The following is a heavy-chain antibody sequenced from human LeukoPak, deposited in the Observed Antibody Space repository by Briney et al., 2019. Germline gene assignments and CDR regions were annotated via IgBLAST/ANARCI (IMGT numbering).Heavy chain of an antibody. CDR2: IYTSGST. CDR3: ARDHANSSGWQFDP. CDR1: GGSISSYY. J-gene: IGHJ5*02. V-gene: IGHV4-4*07. Sequence: PSETLSLTCTVSGGSISSYYWSRIRQPAGKGLEWIGRIYTSGSTNYNPSLKSRVTMSVDTSKNQFSLKLSSVTAADTAVYYCARDHANSSGWQFDPWGQGTLVTVSS. D-gene: IGHD6-19*01.